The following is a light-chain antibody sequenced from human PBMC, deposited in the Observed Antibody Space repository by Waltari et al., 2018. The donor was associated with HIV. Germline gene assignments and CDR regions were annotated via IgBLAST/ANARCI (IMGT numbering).Light chain of an antibody. CDR2: EVS. J-gene: IGLJ2*01. CDR3: GSFSTISTLI. V-gene: IGLV2-14*01. Sequence: QSALTQPASVSASPGQSITIPCTGSTSDIGDYNYVSWYQQGPGKAPKLIIYEVSNRPSGVSNRFSGSKSGNTASLTISGLQPEDEADYFCGSFSTISTLIFGGGTKVTVL. CDR1: TSDIGDYNY.